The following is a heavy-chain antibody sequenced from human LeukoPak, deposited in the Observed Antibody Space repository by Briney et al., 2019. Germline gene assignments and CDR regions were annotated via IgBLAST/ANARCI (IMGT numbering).Heavy chain of an antibody. CDR1: GGSISSGGYY. V-gene: IGHV4-31*11. D-gene: IGHD5-24*01. CDR3: ARARERWLQFFDY. CDR2: IYYSGST. Sequence: SETLSLTCAVSGGSISSGGYYWSWIRQHPGKGLEWIGYIYYSGSTYYNPSLKSRVTISVDTSKNQFSLKLSSVTAADTAVYYCARARERWLQFFDYWGQGTLVTVSS. J-gene: IGHJ4*02.